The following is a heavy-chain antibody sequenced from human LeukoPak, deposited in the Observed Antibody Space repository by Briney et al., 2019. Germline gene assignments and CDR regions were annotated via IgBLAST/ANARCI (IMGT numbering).Heavy chain of an antibody. CDR3: ARERRGSWPPLYYFDY. V-gene: IGHV4-34*01. J-gene: IGHJ4*02. CDR1: GGSFSGYY. D-gene: IGHD6-13*01. Sequence: PSETLSLTCAVYGGSFSGYYWSWIRQPPGKGLEWIGEINHSGSTNYNPSLKCRVTISVDTSKNQFSLKLSSVTAADTAVYYCARERRGSWPPLYYFDYWGQGTLVTVSS. CDR2: INHSGST.